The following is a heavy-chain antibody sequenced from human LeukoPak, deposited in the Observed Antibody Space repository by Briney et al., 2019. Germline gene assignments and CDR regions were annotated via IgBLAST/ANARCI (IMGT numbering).Heavy chain of an antibody. V-gene: IGHV4-4*07. CDR2: IDTTGSS. CDR1: GASISNYF. Sequence: SETLSLTCTVSGASISNYFWSWIRQPAGRGLEWIGRIDTTGSSNSNPSLKSRITMSVDTSKNQLSLNLSSVTAADTAVYYCARGPNWGLFDYWGQGTLVTVSS. CDR3: ARGPNWGLFDY. J-gene: IGHJ4*02. D-gene: IGHD7-27*01.